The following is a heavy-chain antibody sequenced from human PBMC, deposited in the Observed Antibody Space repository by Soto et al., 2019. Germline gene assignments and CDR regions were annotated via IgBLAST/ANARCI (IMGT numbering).Heavy chain of an antibody. Sequence: GGSLRLSCAGSGLTFRNDWLSWVRQAPGKGLEWVANIDQDGSERYYVDSVRGRFTISRDNVENSLYLQLNSLRPEDTAVYYCAVYGYGVSAAAYWGQGTLVTVSS. CDR1: GLTFRNDW. CDR2: IDQDGSER. V-gene: IGHV3-7*03. J-gene: IGHJ4*02. D-gene: IGHD4-17*01. CDR3: AVYGYGVSAAAY.